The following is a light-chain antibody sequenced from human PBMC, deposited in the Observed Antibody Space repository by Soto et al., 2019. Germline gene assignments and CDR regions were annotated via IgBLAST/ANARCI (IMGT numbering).Light chain of an antibody. CDR3: QQYNNWPPLT. J-gene: IGKJ4*01. Sequence: EIVMTQSPATMSVSPGERATLSCRASQSVTGNLAWYQQKPGQAPRLLIYGASTRATGIPARFSGSGSGTEFTLTISSLQSEDFAVYYCQQYNNWPPLTFGGGTKVEIK. V-gene: IGKV3-15*01. CDR2: GAS. CDR1: QSVTGN.